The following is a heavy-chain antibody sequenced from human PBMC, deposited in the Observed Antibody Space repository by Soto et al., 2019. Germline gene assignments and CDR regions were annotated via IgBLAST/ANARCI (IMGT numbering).Heavy chain of an antibody. D-gene: IGHD3-3*01. CDR3: SRGTYCRQGSGLHADY. Sequence: PGGSLRLSCATSGFTFNGYAIYWGRQAPGQGLEWVAMISSDGHHQFYVDNLRGRFTVSRDNSKNTLFLQMNSLRAGDTAVYYCSRGTYCRQGSGLHADYWGPGTVVTVSS. CDR2: ISSDGHHQ. V-gene: IGHV3-30*03. CDR1: GFTFNGYA. J-gene: IGHJ4*02.